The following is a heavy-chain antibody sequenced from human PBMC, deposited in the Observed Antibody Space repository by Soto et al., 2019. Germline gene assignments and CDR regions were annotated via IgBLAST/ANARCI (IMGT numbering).Heavy chain of an antibody. CDR3: ARDKMVYTYGSGTFDY. D-gene: IGHD3-10*01. CDR1: GFTFTSFG. J-gene: IGHJ4*02. V-gene: IGHV1-18*04. CDR2: ISAYNGDT. Sequence: QIPLVQSGSEVNKPGASVKVSCKASGFTFTSFGISWVRQAPGQALEWMGWISAYNGDTDIAQRVQGRVTLTTDTSTNTAYMELRRLRSDDTAVYYCARDKMVYTYGSGTFDYWGQGTVVTVSS.